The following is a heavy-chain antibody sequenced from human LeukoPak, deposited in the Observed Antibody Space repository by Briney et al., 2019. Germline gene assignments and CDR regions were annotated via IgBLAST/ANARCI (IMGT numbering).Heavy chain of an antibody. CDR3: AVWFGEALDFLGPWDD. CDR1: DYTFTSYG. V-gene: IGHV1-18*01. D-gene: IGHD3-10*01. J-gene: IGHJ4*02. CDR2: ISGYKGNT. Sequence: ASVKVSCKTSDYTFTSYGVSWVRQAPGQGLEWMGWISGYKGNTKYAQRVQGRVTMTTDTSTSTAYMELRSLRADDTAVYYCAVWFGEALDFLGPWDDWGQGTLVTVSS.